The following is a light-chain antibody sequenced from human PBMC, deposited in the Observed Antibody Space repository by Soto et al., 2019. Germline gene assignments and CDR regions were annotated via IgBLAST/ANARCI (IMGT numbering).Light chain of an antibody. V-gene: IGKV3-11*01. CDR2: DAS. CDR1: QSVSSY. CDR3: QQRSNWPPGGT. Sequence: EIVLTQSPATLSSSPGERATLSCRASQSVSSYLAWYQQKPGQAPRLLIYDASNRATGIPARFSGSGSGTDFTLTISSLEPEDFAVYYYQQRSNWPPGGTFGQGTKLEIK. J-gene: IGKJ2*02.